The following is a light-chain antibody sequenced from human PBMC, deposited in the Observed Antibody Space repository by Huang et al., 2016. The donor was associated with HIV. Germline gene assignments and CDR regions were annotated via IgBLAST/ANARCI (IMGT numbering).Light chain of an antibody. CDR2: AAS. CDR1: QRVSRY. J-gene: IGKJ2*01. Sequence: EIVMTHSPATLSVSPGERATLSCRASQRVSRYLAWYQQRPGQAPGLLIHAASKRATETPPRVSGSGSGTEFTLTISSLQSEDFAVYYCQQYNHWPRTFGQGTSLEIK. V-gene: IGKV3-15*01. CDR3: QQYNHWPRT.